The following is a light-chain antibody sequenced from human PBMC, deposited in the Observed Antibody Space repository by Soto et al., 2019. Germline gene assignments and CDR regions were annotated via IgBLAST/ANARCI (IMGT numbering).Light chain of an antibody. J-gene: IGLJ1*01. CDR2: GNS. V-gene: IGLV1-40*01. Sequence: QSVLTQPPSVSGAPGQRVTISCTGSSSNIGADYDVHWYQQLPGTAPKLLMYGNSNRPSGVPDRFSGSKSGTSASLAITGLQAEDEADNYCQSYDNSLSGFYVFGTGTKLTVL. CDR3: QSYDNSLSGFYV. CDR1: SSNIGADYD.